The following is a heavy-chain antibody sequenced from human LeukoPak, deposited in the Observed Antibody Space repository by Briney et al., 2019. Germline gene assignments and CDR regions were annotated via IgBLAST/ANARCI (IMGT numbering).Heavy chain of an antibody. Sequence: GGSLRLSCAASGFTFSGYGMHWVRQAPGKELEWVAFIRYDGTNKYYADSVKGRFTIPRDNSKNTLYLQMNSLRAEDTALYYCAKGYSSSWSYPLDAFDIWGQGTMVTVSS. D-gene: IGHD6-13*01. CDR2: IRYDGTNK. V-gene: IGHV3-30*02. CDR1: GFTFSGYG. CDR3: AKGYSSSWSYPLDAFDI. J-gene: IGHJ3*02.